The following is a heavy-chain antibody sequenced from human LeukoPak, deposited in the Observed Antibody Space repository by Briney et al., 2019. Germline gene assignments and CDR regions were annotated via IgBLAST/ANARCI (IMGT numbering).Heavy chain of an antibody. D-gene: IGHD2-2*01. CDR1: GYSFTSYW. CDR2: IDPSDSYT. CDR3: ASRYCSSTSCADY. V-gene: IGHV5-10-1*01. J-gene: IGHJ4*02. Sequence: LGESLKISCKGSGYSFTSYWISWVRQMPGKGLEWMGRIDPSDSYTDYSPSFQGHVTISADKSISTAYLQWSSLKASDTAMYYCASRYCSSTSCADYWGQGTLVTVSS.